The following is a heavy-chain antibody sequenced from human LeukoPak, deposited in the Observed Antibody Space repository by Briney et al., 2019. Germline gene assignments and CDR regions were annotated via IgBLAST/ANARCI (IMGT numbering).Heavy chain of an antibody. CDR1: GYTFTSYD. V-gene: IGHV1-8*01. CDR2: MNPNSGNT. CDR3: ARGWRSGYDILTGYFPA. D-gene: IGHD3-9*01. J-gene: IGHJ4*02. Sequence: ASVKVSCKASGYTFTSYDINWVRQATGQGLEWMGWMNPNSGNTGYAQKFQGRVTMTRNTSISTAYMELSSLRSEDTAVYYCARGWRSGYDILTGYFPAWGQGTLVTVSS.